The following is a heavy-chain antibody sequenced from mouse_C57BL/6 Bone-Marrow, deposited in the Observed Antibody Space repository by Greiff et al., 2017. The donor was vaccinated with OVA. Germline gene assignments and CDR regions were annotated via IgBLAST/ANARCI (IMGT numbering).Heavy chain of an antibody. CDR1: GFTFSDYG. CDR2: ISNLAYSI. CDR3: ARGNYEGFYAMDY. J-gene: IGHJ4*01. V-gene: IGHV5-15*01. D-gene: IGHD1-1*01. Sequence: EVKLMESGGGLVQPGGSLKLSCAASGFTFSDYGMAWVRQAPRTGPEWVAFISNLAYSIYYADTVTGRFTISRENAKNTLYLEMSSLRSEDTAMYYCARGNYEGFYAMDYWGQGTSVTVSS.